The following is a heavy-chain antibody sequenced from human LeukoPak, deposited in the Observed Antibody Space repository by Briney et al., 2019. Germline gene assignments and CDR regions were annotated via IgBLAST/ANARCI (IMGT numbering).Heavy chain of an antibody. J-gene: IGHJ4*02. CDR3: ARVPPTVTTFLDY. D-gene: IGHD4-17*01. Sequence: ASVKVSCTASGYTFTGYYMHWVRQAPGQGLEWMGWINPNSGGTNYAQKFQGRGTMTRDTSISTAYMELSRLRSDDTAVYYCARVPPTVTTFLDYWRQGTLVTVPS. CDR1: GYTFTGYY. CDR2: INPNSGGT. V-gene: IGHV1-2*02.